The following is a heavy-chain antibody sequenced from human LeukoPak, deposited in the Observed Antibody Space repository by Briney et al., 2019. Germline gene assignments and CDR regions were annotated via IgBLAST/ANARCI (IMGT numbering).Heavy chain of an antibody. CDR2: IGSGSVDK. CDR1: GFSFNIYA. D-gene: IGHD3-3*01. J-gene: IGHJ4*02. Sequence: GGSLRLSCAASGFSFNIYAMGWVRQAPGKGLEWVSVIGSGSVDKHYADTVRGRFDISRDNSKNSLYLQMNSLRAEDTAVYYCASLKDFWSGYYPGFDYWGQGTLVTVSS. CDR3: ASLKDFWSGYYPGFDY. V-gene: IGHV3-23*01.